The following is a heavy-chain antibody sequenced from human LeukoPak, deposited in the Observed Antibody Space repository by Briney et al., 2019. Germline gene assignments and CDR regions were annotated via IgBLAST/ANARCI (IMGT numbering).Heavy chain of an antibody. V-gene: IGHV4-38-2*01. D-gene: IGHD6-13*01. CDR3: ARGAVSGSSWAFDY. CDR2: IYHSGST. J-gene: IGHJ4*02. Sequence: SETLSHNCAVSGYSISSGHYWGWIRRPPGKGLEWIGSIYHSGSTYYNPSLKSRVTISLATSKTQFSLKLSSVTAADTAVYYCARGAVSGSSWAFDYWGQGTLVTVSS. CDR1: GYSISSGHY.